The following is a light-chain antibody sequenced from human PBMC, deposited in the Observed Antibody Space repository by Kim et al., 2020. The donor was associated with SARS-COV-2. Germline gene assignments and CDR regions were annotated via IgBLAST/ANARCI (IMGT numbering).Light chain of an antibody. V-gene: IGKV3-15*01. CDR2: GAT. Sequence: SPGESATLFGRASHRVSTNLAWYHQKPGQAPRLLIYGATTRATGIPARLSVSVSGTDFTLTITSLQSEGFGIYCCQQYNNWFPFTFGQGTKLEI. CDR1: HRVSTN. CDR3: QQYNNWFPFT. J-gene: IGKJ2*01.